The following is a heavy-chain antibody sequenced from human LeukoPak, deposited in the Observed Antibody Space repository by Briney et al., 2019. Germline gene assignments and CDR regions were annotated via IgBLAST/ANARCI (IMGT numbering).Heavy chain of an antibody. V-gene: IGHV3-23*01. D-gene: IGHD6-6*01. CDR2: LSNTGDNT. CDR3: AQTGGLVPGRYFVY. J-gene: IGHJ4*02. CDR1: GFTFSSYA. Sequence: GGSLRLSCAASGFTFSSYAMSWVRQVPGKGLEWVSTLSNTGDNTYYADSVKGRFTISRDNSKNTLYLQMSSLRAEHTAVYYCAQTGGLVPGRYFVYWGQGTLVTVSS.